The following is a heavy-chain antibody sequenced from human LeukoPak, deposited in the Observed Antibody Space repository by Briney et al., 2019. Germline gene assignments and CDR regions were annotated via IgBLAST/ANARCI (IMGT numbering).Heavy chain of an antibody. CDR3: ARILNGYFLDY. CDR2: IYSSGST. CDR1: GGSISSYY. D-gene: IGHD3-9*01. J-gene: IGHJ4*02. V-gene: IGHV4-4*07. Sequence: SETLSLTCTVSGGSISSYYWSWIRQPAGKGLEWIGRIYSSGSTNYNPSLKSRVTMSVDTSENQFSLNLTSVTAADTAVYYCARILNGYFLDYWGQGTQVTVSS.